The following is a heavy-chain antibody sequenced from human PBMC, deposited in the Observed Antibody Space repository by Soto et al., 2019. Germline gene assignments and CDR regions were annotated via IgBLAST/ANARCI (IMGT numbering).Heavy chain of an antibody. CDR2: ISGSGGST. J-gene: IGHJ4*02. V-gene: IGHV3-23*01. Sequence: HPGGSLRLSCAASGFTFSSYAMSWVRQAPGKGLEWVSAISGSGGSTYYADSVKGRFTISRDNSKNTLYLQMNSLRAEDTAVYYCAKDQLGYSYGTAHDYWGQGTLVTVSS. D-gene: IGHD5-18*01. CDR1: GFTFSSYA. CDR3: AKDQLGYSYGTAHDY.